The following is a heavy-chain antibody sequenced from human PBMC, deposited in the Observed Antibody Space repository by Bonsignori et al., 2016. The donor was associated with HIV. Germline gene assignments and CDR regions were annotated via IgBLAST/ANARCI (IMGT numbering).Heavy chain of an antibody. D-gene: IGHD6-13*01. J-gene: IGHJ4*02. CDR2: ISAYNGNT. CDR1: GYTFTSYA. V-gene: IGHV1-18*01. Sequence: ASVKVSCKASGYTFTSYAISWVRQAPGQGLEWMGWISAYNGNTNYAQKLQGRVTMTTDTSTSTAYMELRSLRSDDTAVYYCARDLRLSRFSATGTLGYWGQGTLVTVSS. CDR3: ARDLRLSRFSATGTLGY.